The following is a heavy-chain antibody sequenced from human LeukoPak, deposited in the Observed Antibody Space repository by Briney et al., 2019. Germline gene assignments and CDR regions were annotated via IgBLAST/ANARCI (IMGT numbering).Heavy chain of an antibody. D-gene: IGHD1-26*01. J-gene: IGHJ4*02. V-gene: IGHV1-18*01. CDR1: GYTFTSYG. CDR2: ISAYNGNT. CDR3: ARVPRPMRVGATANRLFDY. Sequence: ASVKVSCKASGYTFTSYGIGWVRQAPGQGLEWMGWISAYNGNTNYAQKLQGRVTMTTDTSTSTAYMELRSLRSDDTAVYYCARVPRPMRVGATANRLFDYWGQGTLVTVSS.